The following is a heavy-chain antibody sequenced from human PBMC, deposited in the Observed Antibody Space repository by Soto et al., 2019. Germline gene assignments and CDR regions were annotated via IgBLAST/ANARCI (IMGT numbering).Heavy chain of an antibody. V-gene: IGHV4-39*01. Sequence: LETLSLTXTVSGGSISSSSYYWGWIRQPPGKGLEWIGSIYYSGSTYYNPSLKSRVTISVDTSKNQFSLKLSSVTAADTAVYYCARGRNWFDPWGQGTLVTVSS. CDR1: GGSISSSSYY. CDR2: IYYSGST. CDR3: ARGRNWFDP. J-gene: IGHJ5*02.